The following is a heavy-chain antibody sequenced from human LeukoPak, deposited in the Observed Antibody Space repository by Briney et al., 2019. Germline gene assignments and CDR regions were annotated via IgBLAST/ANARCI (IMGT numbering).Heavy chain of an antibody. V-gene: IGHV4-34*01. CDR3: ARGAAADY. J-gene: IGHJ4*02. D-gene: IGHD6-13*01. Sequence: PSETLSLTCAVYGGSFSGYYWSWIRQPPGKGLEWIGEINHSGSTNYNPSLKSRVTIAVDTSKNQFSLKLSSVTAADTAVYYCARGAAADYWGQGTLVTVSS. CDR2: INHSGST. CDR1: GGSFSGYY.